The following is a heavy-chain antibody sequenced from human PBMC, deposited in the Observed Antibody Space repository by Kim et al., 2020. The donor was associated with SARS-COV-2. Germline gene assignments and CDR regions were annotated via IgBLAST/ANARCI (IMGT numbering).Heavy chain of an antibody. J-gene: IGHJ3*02. CDR3: ARSNSMIDDALDI. D-gene: IGHD3-22*01. V-gene: IGHV3-74*01. CDR2: INSDGSST. CDR1: GFTFSSYW. Sequence: GGSLRLSCAASGFTFSSYWMYWVRQAPGKGLVWVSRINSDGSSTRYADSVKGRFTISRDNAKNTLYLQMNSLRAEDTAVYYCARSNSMIDDALDIWGQGQWSPSLQ.